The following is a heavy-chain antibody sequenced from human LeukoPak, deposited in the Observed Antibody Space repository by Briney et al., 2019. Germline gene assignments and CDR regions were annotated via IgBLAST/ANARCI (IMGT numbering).Heavy chain of an antibody. CDR3: AKYLLGGRYFDL. D-gene: IGHD2-15*01. CDR2: ISGTGVST. CDR1: GFTVSSNY. Sequence: GGSLRLSCAASGFTVSSNYMSWVRQAPGKGLEWVSTISGTGVSTYYADSVKGRFTISRDNSKNTLYLQMNSLRAEDTALYYCAKYLLGGRYFDLWGRGTLVTVSS. V-gene: IGHV3-23*01. J-gene: IGHJ2*01.